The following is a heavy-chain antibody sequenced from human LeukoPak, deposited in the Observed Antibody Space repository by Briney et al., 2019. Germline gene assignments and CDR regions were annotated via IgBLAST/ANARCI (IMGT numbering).Heavy chain of an antibody. D-gene: IGHD3-22*01. CDR1: GYTLTELS. V-gene: IGHV1-24*01. CDR2: FDPEDGET. CDR3: ATEHQTYDSSGYYDY. Sequence: ASVKVSCKVSGYTLTELSMHWVRRAPGNGLEWMGGFDPEDGETIYGQRFQGRLTMTEDTSTDTAYMELSSLRSEDTAVYYCATEHQTYDSSGYYDYWGQGTLVTVSS. J-gene: IGHJ4*02.